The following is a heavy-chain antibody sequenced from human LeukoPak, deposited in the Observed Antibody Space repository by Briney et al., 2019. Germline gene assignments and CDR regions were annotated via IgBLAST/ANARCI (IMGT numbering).Heavy chain of an antibody. CDR1: GFTFSSYA. J-gene: IGHJ4*02. CDR3: ARVTALTDYFDY. CDR2: ISYDGSNK. V-gene: IGHV3-30*04. Sequence: GGSLRLSCAASGFTFSSYAMHWVRQAPGKGLEWVAVISYDGSNKYYADSVKGRFTISRDNSKNTLYLQMNSLRAEGTAVYYCARVTALTDYFDYWGQGTLVTVSS. D-gene: IGHD2-8*02.